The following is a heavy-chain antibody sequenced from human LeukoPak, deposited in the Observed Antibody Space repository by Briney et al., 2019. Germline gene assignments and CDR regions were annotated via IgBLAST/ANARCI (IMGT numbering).Heavy chain of an antibody. V-gene: IGHV1-69*05. Sequence: SVKVSCKASGGTFSSYAISWVRQAPGQGLEWMGGIIPIFGTANYAQKFQGRVTITTDESTSTAYMELSSLRSEDTAVYYCARGILTYYYTDVWGKGTTVTVSS. J-gene: IGHJ6*03. CDR3: ARGILTYYYTDV. CDR1: GGTFSSYA. CDR2: IIPIFGTA.